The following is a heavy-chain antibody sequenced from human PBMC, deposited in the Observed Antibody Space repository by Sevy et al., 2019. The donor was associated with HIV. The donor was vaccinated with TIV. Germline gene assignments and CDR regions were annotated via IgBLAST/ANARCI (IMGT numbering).Heavy chain of an antibody. V-gene: IGHV1-18*01. CDR3: ARVPTYHYGSATYFDY. Sequence: ASVKVSCKTSGYIFTNSCITWVRQAPGQGLEWMGWIGVYNGNLKYAQKFQGRVTMTTDTSTSTAYMELTSLRSDDTGVYYCARVPTYHYGSATYFDYWGQGTLVTVSS. CDR1: GYIFTNSC. CDR2: IGVYNGNL. D-gene: IGHD3-10*01. J-gene: IGHJ4*02.